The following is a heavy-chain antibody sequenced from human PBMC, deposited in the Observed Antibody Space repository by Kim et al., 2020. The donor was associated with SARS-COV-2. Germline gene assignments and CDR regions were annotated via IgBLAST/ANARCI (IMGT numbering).Heavy chain of an antibody. CDR1: SDSFSAYY. CDR3: ARSEGRASWHQFDY. J-gene: IGHJ4*02. Sequence: SETLSLTCTVSSDSFSAYYWSWIRQIPGKGLEWIGYIFYSGSTNYNPSHKSRATISWDTSRNQFSLDLTSVTQADTAVYYCARSEGRASWHQFDYWGQGVLVTVSS. V-gene: IGHV4-59*01. CDR2: IFYSGST.